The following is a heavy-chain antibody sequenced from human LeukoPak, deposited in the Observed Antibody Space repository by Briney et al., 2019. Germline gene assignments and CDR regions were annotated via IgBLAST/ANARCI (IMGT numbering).Heavy chain of an antibody. CDR1: GYTFTSYG. CDR2: INPKSGGT. CDR3: AIGPRITIFGVVMANDAFDI. Sequence: ASVKVSCKASGYTFTSYGISWVRQAPGQGLEWMGWINPKSGGTVYAQKFQGRVTMTRDTSSSTAYMELSRLRFDDTVVYYCAIGPRITIFGVVMANDAFDIWGQGTMVTVSS. D-gene: IGHD3-3*01. V-gene: IGHV1-2*02. J-gene: IGHJ3*02.